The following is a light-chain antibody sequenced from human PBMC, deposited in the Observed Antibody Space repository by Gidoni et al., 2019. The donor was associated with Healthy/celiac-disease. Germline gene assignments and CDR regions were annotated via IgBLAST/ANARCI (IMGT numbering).Light chain of an antibody. Sequence: DIQLTQSPSSLSASVGDRVTITCQASQDISNYLNWYQQKPGKAPKLLIYDASNLETGVPSRFSGSGSGTDFTFTISSLQPEDIATYYCQQYDNRPGFGRXTKVGI. J-gene: IGKJ4*01. CDR2: DAS. V-gene: IGKV1-33*01. CDR3: QQYDNRPG. CDR1: QDISNY.